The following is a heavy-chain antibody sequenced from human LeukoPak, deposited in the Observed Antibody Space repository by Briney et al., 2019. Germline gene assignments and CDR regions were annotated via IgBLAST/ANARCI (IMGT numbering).Heavy chain of an antibody. V-gene: IGHV3-30*04. D-gene: IGHD2-8*01. CDR1: GFTFSSYA. J-gene: IGHJ4*02. CDR2: ISYDGSNK. Sequence: GRSLRLSCAASGFTFSSYAMHWVRQAPGKGLEWVAVISYDGSNKYYADSVKGRFTISRDNSKNTLYLQMNSLRAEDTAVYYCAKNLGTNDDYWGQGTLVTVSS. CDR3: AKNLGTNDDY.